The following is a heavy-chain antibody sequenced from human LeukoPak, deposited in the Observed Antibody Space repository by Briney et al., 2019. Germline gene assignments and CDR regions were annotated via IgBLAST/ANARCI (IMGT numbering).Heavy chain of an antibody. Sequence: GASVKVSCKASGYTFTSYGISWVRQAPGQGLEWMGWISAYNGNTNYAQKLQGRVTMTTDTSTTTAYMELRSLRSDDTAVYYCAARTPTTGTPYYYYYGMDVWGQGTTVTVSS. D-gene: IGHD1-1*01. CDR1: GYTFTSYG. V-gene: IGHV1-18*01. CDR3: AARTPTTGTPYYYYYGMDV. CDR2: ISAYNGNT. J-gene: IGHJ6*02.